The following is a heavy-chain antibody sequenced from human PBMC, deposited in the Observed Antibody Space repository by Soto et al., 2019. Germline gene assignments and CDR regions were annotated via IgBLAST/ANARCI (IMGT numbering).Heavy chain of an antibody. D-gene: IGHD4-17*01. CDR2: IYYSGST. V-gene: IGHV4-39*01. Sequence: SETLSLTCTVSGSSISSSSYYWGWIRQPPGKGLEWIGSIYYSGSTYYNPSLKSRVTIFVDTSKNQFSLKLSSVTAADTAVYYCARNTVTTFPNWFDPWGQGTLVTVSS. CDR1: GSSISSSSYY. J-gene: IGHJ5*02. CDR3: ARNTVTTFPNWFDP.